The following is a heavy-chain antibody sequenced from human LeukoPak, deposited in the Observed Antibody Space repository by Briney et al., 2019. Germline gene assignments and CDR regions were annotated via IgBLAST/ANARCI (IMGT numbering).Heavy chain of an antibody. CDR2: IIPIFGTA. D-gene: IGHD3-22*01. J-gene: IGHJ4*02. CDR3: ARVGSSGSNY. V-gene: IGHV1-69*05. CDR1: GGTFSSYA. Sequence: SVKVSRKASGGTFSSYAISWVRQAPGQGLEWMGGIIPIFGTANYAQKFQGRVTITTDESTSTAYMELSSLRSEDMAVYYCARVGSSGSNYWGQGTLVTVSS.